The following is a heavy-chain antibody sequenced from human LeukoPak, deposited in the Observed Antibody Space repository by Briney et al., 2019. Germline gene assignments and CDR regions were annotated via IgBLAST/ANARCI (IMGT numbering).Heavy chain of an antibody. CDR2: ISGSGGST. D-gene: IGHD6-13*01. J-gene: IGHJ6*03. V-gene: IGHV3-23*01. Sequence: PGGSLRLSCAASGFTFSSYAMSWVRQAPGKGLEWVSAISGSGGSTYYADSVKGRFTISRDNSKNTLCLQMNSLRAEDTAVYYCAKVGTKQQLVPSYMDVWGKGTTVTVSS. CDR3: AKVGTKQQLVPSYMDV. CDR1: GFTFSSYA.